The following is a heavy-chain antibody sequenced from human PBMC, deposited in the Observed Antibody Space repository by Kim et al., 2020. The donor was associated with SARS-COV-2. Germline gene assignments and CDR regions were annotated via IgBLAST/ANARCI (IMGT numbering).Heavy chain of an antibody. Sequence: SETLSLTCSVSGYSLIKTHWWTWVRQPPGKGLEWIGEILHSGRTSYNSSLGSRVSMSVDKSKNAFSLKLTSVTAADTAVYYCARESWGAPAIEWGQGILVTVSS. V-gene: IGHV4-4*02. CDR2: ILHSGRT. CDR1: GYSLIKTHW. J-gene: IGHJ4*02. D-gene: IGHD3-16*01. CDR3: ARESWGAPAIE.